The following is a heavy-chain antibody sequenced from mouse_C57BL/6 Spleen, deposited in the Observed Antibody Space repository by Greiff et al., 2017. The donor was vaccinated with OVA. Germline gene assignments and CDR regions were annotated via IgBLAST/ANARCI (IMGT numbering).Heavy chain of an antibody. CDR3: ATHVYYGYYGGFDD. J-gene: IGHJ2*01. CDR1: GFTFSDAW. CDR2: IRNKANNHAT. D-gene: IGHD2-3*01. Sequence: EVHLVESGGGLVQPGGSMKLSCAASGFTFSDAWMDWVRQSPEKGLEWVAEIRNKANNHATYYAESVKGRFTISRDDSNSSVYLQMNSLRAEDTGMYYCATHVYYGYYGGFDDWGQGTTLTVAS. V-gene: IGHV6-6*01.